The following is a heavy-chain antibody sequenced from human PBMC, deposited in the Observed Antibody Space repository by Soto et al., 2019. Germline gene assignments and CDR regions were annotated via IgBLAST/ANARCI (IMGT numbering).Heavy chain of an antibody. D-gene: IGHD3-3*01. CDR1: GGPFSSYA. CDR3: ARDRSIFGVVISPRGYYYGMDV. J-gene: IGHJ6*02. CDR2: IIPIFGTA. Sequence: SVKVSCKASGGPFSSYAISSVRQAPGQGLEWMGGIIPIFGTANYAQKFEGRVTITADESTSTAYMELSSLRSEDRAVYYWARDRSIFGVVISPRGYYYGMDVWGQGTTVTVSS. V-gene: IGHV1-69*13.